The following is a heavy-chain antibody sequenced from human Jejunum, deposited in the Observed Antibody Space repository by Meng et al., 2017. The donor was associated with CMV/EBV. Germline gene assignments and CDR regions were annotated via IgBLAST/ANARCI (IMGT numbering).Heavy chain of an antibody. V-gene: IGHV3-30-3*01. J-gene: IGHJ4*02. CDR1: GFTFNNYP. CDR2: ISYDGGNE. D-gene: IGHD4-11*01. CDR3: ARENDYSNYFDQ. Sequence: AASGFTFNNYPIHWVRQAPGKGLEWVALISYDGGNEYYADSVKGRFTISRDSSKSTLYLQMNSLRSEDSAIYYCARENDYSNYFDQWGRGTLVTVSS.